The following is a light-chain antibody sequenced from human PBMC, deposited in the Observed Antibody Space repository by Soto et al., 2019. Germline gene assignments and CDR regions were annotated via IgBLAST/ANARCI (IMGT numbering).Light chain of an antibody. CDR1: SSNIGSNI. Sequence: QSGLTQSPSVSGTPGQRVTISCSGSSSNIGSNIVNWYQELPGRAPRLLIYTNDQRPSGVPDRISGSKSGTTASLAISGLQSEDETDYYCAAWDDSLSEYVFGTGTKVTVL. CDR3: AAWDDSLSEYV. J-gene: IGLJ1*01. V-gene: IGLV1-44*01. CDR2: TND.